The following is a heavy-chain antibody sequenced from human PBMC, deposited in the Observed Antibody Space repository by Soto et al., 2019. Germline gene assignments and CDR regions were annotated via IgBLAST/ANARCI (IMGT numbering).Heavy chain of an antibody. V-gene: IGHV3-53*05. CDR2: IYSGGGT. D-gene: IGHD3-22*01. Sequence: PGGSLRLSCAASGFTVSNNFMSWVRQAPGKGLEWVSLIYSGGGTYYADSVEGRFTISRDNSKNTLYLQMNSLRAEDTAVYYCANLEGYYYDYWGQGTLVTVSS. CDR3: ANLEGYYYDY. J-gene: IGHJ4*02. CDR1: GFTVSNNF.